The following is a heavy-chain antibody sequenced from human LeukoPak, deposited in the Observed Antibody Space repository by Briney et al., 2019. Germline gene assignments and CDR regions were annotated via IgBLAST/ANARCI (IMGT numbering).Heavy chain of an antibody. Sequence: SVKVSCKASGGTFSSYAISWVRQAPGQGLERMGGIIPIFGTANYAQKFQGRVTITADESTSTVYMELSSLRSEDTAVYYCARDDFWSGYPRTFMDVWGQGTTVTVSS. D-gene: IGHD3-3*01. CDR1: GGTFSSYA. CDR2: IIPIFGTA. J-gene: IGHJ6*02. V-gene: IGHV1-69*13. CDR3: ARDDFWSGYPRTFMDV.